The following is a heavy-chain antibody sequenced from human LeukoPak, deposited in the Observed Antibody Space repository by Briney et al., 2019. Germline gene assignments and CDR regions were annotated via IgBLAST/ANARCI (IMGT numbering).Heavy chain of an antibody. CDR2: IYTSGST. Sequence: SETLSLTCTVSGGSITSYYWSWIRPPAGKGLEWIGRIYTSGSTNYNPSLKSRVTMSVDTSKNQFSLKLSSVTAADTAVYYCAGHYYYDTSGSDYWGQGALVTVSS. CDR3: AGHYYYDTSGSDY. J-gene: IGHJ4*02. D-gene: IGHD3-22*01. V-gene: IGHV4-4*07. CDR1: GGSITSYY.